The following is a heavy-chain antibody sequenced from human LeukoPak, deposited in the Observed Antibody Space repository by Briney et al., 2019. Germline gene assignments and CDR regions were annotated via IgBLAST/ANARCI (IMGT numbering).Heavy chain of an antibody. J-gene: IGHJ4*02. D-gene: IGHD3-3*01. CDR2: IYYSGST. CDR3: ARCGGLWSGYYYFDY. V-gene: IGHV4-39*07. Sequence: SQTLSLTCTVSGGSISSSSYYWGWIRQPPGKGLEWIGSIYYSGSTYYNPSLKSRVTISVDTSKNQFSLKLSSVTAADTAVYYCARCGGLWSGYYYFDYWGQGTLVTVSS. CDR1: GGSISSSSYY.